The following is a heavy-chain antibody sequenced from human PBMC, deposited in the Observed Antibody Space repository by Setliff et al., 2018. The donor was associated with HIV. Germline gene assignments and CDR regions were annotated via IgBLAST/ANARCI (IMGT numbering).Heavy chain of an antibody. CDR1: GYSISSGYY. V-gene: IGHV4-38-2*01. CDR3: VRVTHSTTTVTAFHWFDP. D-gene: IGHD4-17*01. J-gene: IGHJ5*02. Sequence: LSLTCAVSGYSISSGYYWGWIRQPPGKGLEWVGSIYHSGTTYYNPSLKSRVTISVDTSKNQFSLKLSSVTAADTAVYYCVRVTHSTTTVTAFHWFDPWGQGTLVTVSS. CDR2: IYHSGTT.